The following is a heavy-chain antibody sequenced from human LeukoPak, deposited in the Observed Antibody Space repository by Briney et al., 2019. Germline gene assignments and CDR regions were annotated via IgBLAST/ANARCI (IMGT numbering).Heavy chain of an antibody. CDR3: ARDLPLPESVVVAAPFDY. CDR2: IYYSGST. Sequence: PSETLSLTCTVSGYSISSGYYWGWIRQPPGKGLEWIGSIYYSGSTYYNPSLKSRVTISVDTSKNQFSLKLSSVTAADTAVYYCARDLPLPESVVVAAPFDYWGQGTLVTVSS. CDR1: GYSISSGYY. J-gene: IGHJ4*02. V-gene: IGHV4-38-2*02. D-gene: IGHD2-15*01.